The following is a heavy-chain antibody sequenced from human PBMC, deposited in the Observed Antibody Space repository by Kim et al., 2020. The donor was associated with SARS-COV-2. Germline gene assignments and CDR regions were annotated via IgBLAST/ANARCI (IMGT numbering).Heavy chain of an antibody. CDR1: GYTFTSYY. V-gene: IGHV1-46*01. D-gene: IGHD5-12*01. CDR3: AIDSGYDSAGINWFDP. Sequence: ASVKVSCKASGYTFTSYYMHWVRQAPGQGLEWMGIINPSGGSTSYAQKFQGRVTMTRDTSTSTVYMELISLRSEDTAVYYCAIDSGYDSAGINWFDPWGQGTLVTVSS. J-gene: IGHJ5*02. CDR2: INPSGGST.